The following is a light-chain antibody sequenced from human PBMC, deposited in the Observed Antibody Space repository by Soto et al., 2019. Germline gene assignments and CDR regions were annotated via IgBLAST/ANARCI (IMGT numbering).Light chain of an antibody. Sequence: QSALTQPPSASGSPGQSVTISCTGTSSDVGGYNYVSWYQQHPGKAPKLMISEVSKRPSGVPDRFSGSKSGNTASLTVSGLQAEDEADYYCSSYAGSNNLGVFGTGTKLTAL. CDR2: EVS. CDR1: SSDVGGYNY. V-gene: IGLV2-8*01. CDR3: SSYAGSNNLGV. J-gene: IGLJ1*01.